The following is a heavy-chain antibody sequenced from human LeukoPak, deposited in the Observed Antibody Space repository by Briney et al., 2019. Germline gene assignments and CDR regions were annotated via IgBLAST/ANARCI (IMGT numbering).Heavy chain of an antibody. Sequence: ASVKVSCKASGYTFTGYYMHWVRQAPGQGLEWMGWINPNSGGTNYAQKFQGRVTMTRDTSISTAYMELRSLRSDDTAVYYCASQGASRFWFDPWGQGTLVTVSS. V-gene: IGHV1-2*02. CDR3: ASQGASRFWFDP. CDR1: GYTFTGYY. CDR2: INPNSGGT. J-gene: IGHJ5*02.